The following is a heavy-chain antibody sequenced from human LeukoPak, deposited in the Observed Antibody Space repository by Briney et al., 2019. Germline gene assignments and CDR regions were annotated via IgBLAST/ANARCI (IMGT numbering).Heavy chain of an antibody. D-gene: IGHD3-3*01. CDR1: GGTFSSYA. CDR2: IIPILGIA. Sequence: SVKVSCKASGGTFSSYAISWVRQAPGQGLEWMGRIIPILGIANYAQKFQGRVTITADKSTSTAYMELSSLRSEDTAVYYCARDSDFWSGSPYYGMDVWGQGTTVTVSS. V-gene: IGHV1-69*04. CDR3: ARDSDFWSGSPYYGMDV. J-gene: IGHJ6*02.